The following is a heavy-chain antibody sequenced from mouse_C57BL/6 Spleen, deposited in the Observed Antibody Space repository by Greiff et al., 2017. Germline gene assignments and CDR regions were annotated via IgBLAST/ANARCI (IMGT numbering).Heavy chain of an antibody. J-gene: IGHJ1*03. V-gene: IGHV2-2*01. Sequence: VQVVESGPGLVQPSQSLSITCTVSGFSLTSYGVHWVRQSPGKGLEWLGVIWSGGSTDYNAAFISRLSISKDNSKSQVFFKMNSLQADDTAIYYCARNYDYSNYWYFDVWGTGTTVTVSS. CDR1: GFSLTSYG. CDR2: IWSGGST. CDR3: ARNYDYSNYWYFDV. D-gene: IGHD2-5*01.